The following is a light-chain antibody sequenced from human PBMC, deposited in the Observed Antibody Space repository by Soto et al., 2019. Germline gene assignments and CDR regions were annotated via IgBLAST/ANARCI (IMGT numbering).Light chain of an antibody. CDR3: QQAGT. CDR2: GAS. CDR1: QSVSSN. V-gene: IGKV3-15*01. Sequence: EIVMTQAPATLSVSPGERATLSCRASQSVSSNLAWYQQKPGQAPRLLIYGASTRATGIPARFSGSGSGTEFTLTISSLQSEDFAVYYCQQAGTFGPGNTVDSK. J-gene: IGKJ3*01.